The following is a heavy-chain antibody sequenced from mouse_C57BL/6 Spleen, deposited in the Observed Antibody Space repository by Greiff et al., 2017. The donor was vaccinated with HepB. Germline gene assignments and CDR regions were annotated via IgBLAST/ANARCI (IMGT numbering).Heavy chain of an antibody. CDR3: ARDYYDYEDYAMDY. V-gene: IGHV3-6*01. J-gene: IGHJ4*01. CDR1: GYSITSGYY. CDR2: ISYDGSN. Sequence: EVKLVESGPGLVKPSQSLSLTCSVTGYSITSGYYWNWIRQFPGNKLEWMGYISYDGSNNYNPSLKNRISITRDTSKNQFFLKLNSVTTEDTATYYCARDYYDYEDYAMDYWGQGTSVTVSS. D-gene: IGHD2-4*01.